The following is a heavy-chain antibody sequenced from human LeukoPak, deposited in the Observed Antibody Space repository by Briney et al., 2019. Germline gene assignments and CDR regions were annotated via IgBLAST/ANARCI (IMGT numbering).Heavy chain of an antibody. V-gene: IGHV4-59*01. D-gene: IGHD3-22*01. CDR2: IYYSGST. J-gene: IGHJ3*02. CDR1: GGSISSYY. CDR3: ARVRFYYYDSNDAFDI. Sequence: SETLSLTCTVSGGSISSYYWSWIRQPPGKGLEWIGYIYYSGSTNYNPPLKSRVTISVDTSKNQFSLKLSSMTAADTAVYYCARVRFYYYDSNDAFDIWGQGTMVTVSS.